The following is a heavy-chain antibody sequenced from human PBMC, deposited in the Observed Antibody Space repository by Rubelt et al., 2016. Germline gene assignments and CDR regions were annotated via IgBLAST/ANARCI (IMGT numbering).Heavy chain of an antibody. V-gene: IGHV1-18*01. J-gene: IGHJ4*02. CDR3: ARGGY. Sequence: NYAQKFQGRVTMTTDTSTSTAYMELRSLRSDDTAVYYCARGGYWGQGTLVTVSS.